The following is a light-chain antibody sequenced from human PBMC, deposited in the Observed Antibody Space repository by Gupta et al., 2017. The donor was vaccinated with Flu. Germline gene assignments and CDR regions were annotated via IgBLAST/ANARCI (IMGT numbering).Light chain of an antibody. V-gene: IGLV2-14*01. Sequence: QSALSQPAPVSGSPGHPIPISCTGTRSHVGGYKYVSWYQQHPDKAPKLMIFAVSNRPSGVSNRFSGSKSGNTASLSISGIQPEDEDYYYCRSYTNTNTLGVFGGGTKLTVL. CDR1: RSHVGGYKY. CDR3: RSYTNTNTLGV. CDR2: AVS. J-gene: IGLJ2*01.